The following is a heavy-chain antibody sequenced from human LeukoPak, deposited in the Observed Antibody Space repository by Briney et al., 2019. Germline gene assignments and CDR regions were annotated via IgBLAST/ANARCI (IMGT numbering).Heavy chain of an antibody. D-gene: IGHD3-22*01. CDR2: IIPIFGTA. CDR3: ARDGYYYDSSGYDY. Sequence: SVKVSCKASGYTFTGYYMHWVRQAPGQGLEWMGRIIPIFGTANYAQKFQGRVTITTDESTSTAYMELSSLRSEDTAVYYCARDGYYYDSSGYDYWGQGTLVTVSS. V-gene: IGHV1-69*05. CDR1: GYTFTGYY. J-gene: IGHJ4*02.